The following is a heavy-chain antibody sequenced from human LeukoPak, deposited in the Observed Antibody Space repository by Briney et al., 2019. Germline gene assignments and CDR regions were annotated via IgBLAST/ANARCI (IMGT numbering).Heavy chain of an antibody. D-gene: IGHD3-10*01. CDR2: INWNGGST. CDR3: ARDHYYGSGSYYCDY. V-gene: IGHV3-20*04. J-gene: IGHJ4*02. Sequence: PGGTLRLSCAASGFTFSSYGMTWVPQAPGKGLEWVSGINWNGGSTGYADSVKGRFTISRDNAKNSLYLQMNSLRAEDTALYYCARDHYYGSGSYYCDYRGQGTLVTVSS. CDR1: GFTFSSYG.